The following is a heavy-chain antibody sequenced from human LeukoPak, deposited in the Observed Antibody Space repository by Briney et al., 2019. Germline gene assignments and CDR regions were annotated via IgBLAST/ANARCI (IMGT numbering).Heavy chain of an antibody. D-gene: IGHD3-22*01. Sequence: GGSLRLSCAASGYTFSSYAMSWVRQAPGKGLEWVSAISGSGGSTYYAGSVKGRFTISRDNSKNTLYLQMNSLRAEDTAVYYCAKDRSSGYYDYWGQGTLVTVSS. CDR2: ISGSGGST. V-gene: IGHV3-23*01. J-gene: IGHJ4*02. CDR3: AKDRSSGYYDY. CDR1: GYTFSSYA.